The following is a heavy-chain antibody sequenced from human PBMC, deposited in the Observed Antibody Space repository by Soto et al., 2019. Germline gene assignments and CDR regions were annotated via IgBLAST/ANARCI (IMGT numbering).Heavy chain of an antibody. CDR2: ISGSGGST. CDR1: GFTFSSYA. J-gene: IGHJ6*02. D-gene: IGHD6-19*01. CDR3: VRRGGGWYQGSNYYYNMDV. Sequence: EVQLLESGGGLVQPGGSLRLSCAASGFTFSSYAMSWVRQAPGKGLEWVSAISGSGGSTYYADSVKGRFTISRDNSKNTLYLQMNSLRAEDTAVYYCVRRGGGWYQGSNYYYNMDVWGQGTTVTVSS. V-gene: IGHV3-23*01.